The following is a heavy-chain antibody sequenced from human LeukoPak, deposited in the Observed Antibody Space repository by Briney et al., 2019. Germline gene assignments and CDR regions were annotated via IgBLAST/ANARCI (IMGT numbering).Heavy chain of an antibody. CDR2: INPNSGGT. CDR3: ARDSDIVATMVPDY. CDR1: GYTFTSYD. J-gene: IGHJ4*02. Sequence: ASVKVSCKASGYTFTSYDINWVRQAPGQGLEWMGWINPNSGGTNYAQKFQGRVTMTRDTSISTAYMELSRLRSDDTAVYYCARDSDIVATMVPDYWGQGTLVTVSS. D-gene: IGHD5-12*01. V-gene: IGHV1-2*02.